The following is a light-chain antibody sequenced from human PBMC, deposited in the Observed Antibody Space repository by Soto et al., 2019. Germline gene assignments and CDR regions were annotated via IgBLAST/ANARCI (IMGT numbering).Light chain of an antibody. J-gene: IGKJ1*01. V-gene: IGKV1-5*01. Sequence: DIQMTQSPPTLFASVGDRVTITCRASQPISSWLAWYHQKPGKAPKLLIYDASNLESGVPSRFSGSGSGTEFPLTISSLQPEDFGIYYCQQYENYWTFGQGTKVEIK. CDR1: QPISSW. CDR3: QQYENYWT. CDR2: DAS.